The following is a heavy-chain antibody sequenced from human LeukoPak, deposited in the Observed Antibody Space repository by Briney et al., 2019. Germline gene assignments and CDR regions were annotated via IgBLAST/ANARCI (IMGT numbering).Heavy chain of an antibody. J-gene: IGHJ5*02. V-gene: IGHV1-2*02. CDR3: ARDRSYYYDSSGYSNWFDP. CDR1: GYTFSGYY. CDR2: VNAYRGGT. Sequence: ASVKVSCKASGYTFSGYYMHWVGQAPRQGREWIGWVNAYRGGTNYAQKFQGRVTMTRDTSTSTAYMEQSRLRSDDTAVYYCARDRSYYYDSSGYSNWFDPWGQGTLVTVSS. D-gene: IGHD3-22*01.